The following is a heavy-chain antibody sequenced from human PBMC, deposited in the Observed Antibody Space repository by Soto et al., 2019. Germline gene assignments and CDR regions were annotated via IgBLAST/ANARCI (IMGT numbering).Heavy chain of an antibody. Sequence: SETLSLTCTVSGGSISSGGYYWSWIRQHPGKGLEWIGYIYYSGSTYYNPSLKSRVTISVDTSKNQFSLKLSPVTAADTAVYYCARADNYYDSSGYYNDYWGQRPLVTVST. J-gene: IGHJ4*02. CDR3: ARADNYYDSSGYYNDY. V-gene: IGHV4-31*03. D-gene: IGHD3-22*01. CDR2: IYYSGST. CDR1: GGSISSGGYY.